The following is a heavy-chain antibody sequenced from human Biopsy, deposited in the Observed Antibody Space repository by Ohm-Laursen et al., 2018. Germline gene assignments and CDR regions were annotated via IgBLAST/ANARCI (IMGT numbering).Heavy chain of an antibody. J-gene: IGHJ5*02. CDR3: ARDYDTSGYYYVS. CDR2: IFYRGST. D-gene: IGHD3-22*01. CDR1: GGSISNNNYY. Sequence: LDTLSLTCTVSGGSISNNNYYWGWIRQPPGKGLEWIGSIFYRGSTHYKPSLKSRVKISVDTSKNQFSLKLNSVTAADTAVYYCARDYDTSGYYYVSWGQGTLVTVSS. V-gene: IGHV4-39*01.